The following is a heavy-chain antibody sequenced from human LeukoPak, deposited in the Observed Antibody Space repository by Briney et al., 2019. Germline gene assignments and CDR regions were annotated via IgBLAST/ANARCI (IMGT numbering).Heavy chain of an antibody. CDR3: AREMVRGHYFDY. D-gene: IGHD3-10*01. Sequence: ASVKVSCKASGYTLTSYYMYWVRQAPGQGLEWMGIINPSVGSTGYAQKFQGRVTMTRDTSTSTVYMELSSLRSEDTAVYYCAREMVRGHYFDYWGQGTLVTVSS. CDR1: GYTLTSYY. CDR2: INPSVGST. V-gene: IGHV1-46*01. J-gene: IGHJ4*02.